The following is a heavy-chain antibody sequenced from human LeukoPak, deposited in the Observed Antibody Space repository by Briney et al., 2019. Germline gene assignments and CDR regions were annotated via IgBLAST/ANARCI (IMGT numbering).Heavy chain of an antibody. CDR1: GYTFTDHY. CDR3: ARDHAAAGNEGYYYGMDV. CDR2: INPKTGGT. J-gene: IGHJ6*02. Sequence: ASVKVSCTAFGYTFTDHYIHWVRQAPGQGLEWMGWINPKTGGTHFAQRFQGGVTVTMDTSITTVYMYLSRLRSDDTARYYCARDHAAAGNEGYYYGMDVWGQGTTVIVSS. D-gene: IGHD6-13*01. V-gene: IGHV1-2*02.